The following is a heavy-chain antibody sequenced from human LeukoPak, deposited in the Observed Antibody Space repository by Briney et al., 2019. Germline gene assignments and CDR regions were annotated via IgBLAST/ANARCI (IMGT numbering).Heavy chain of an antibody. Sequence: ASVKVSCKASVGTFSSYAISWVRQAPGQGLEWMGGIIPTFGTANYAQKFQGRVTITADESTSTAYMELSSLRSEDTAVYYCARQISHYYDSRGSDYFDYWGQGTLVTVSS. CDR2: IIPTFGTA. V-gene: IGHV1-69*01. CDR3: ARQISHYYDSRGSDYFDY. CDR1: VGTFSSYA. J-gene: IGHJ4*02. D-gene: IGHD3-22*01.